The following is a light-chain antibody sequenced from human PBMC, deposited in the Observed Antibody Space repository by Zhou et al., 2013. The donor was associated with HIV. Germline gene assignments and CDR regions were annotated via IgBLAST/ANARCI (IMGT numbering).Light chain of an antibody. CDR1: QDISNY. Sequence: IHLTQSPSSLSPSVGDRVTITCQASQDISNYLNWYQQKPGKAPKLLIYKSSSLESGVPSRFSGSGSGTEFTLTISSLQPDDFATYYCQQYNSYSPYTFGQGTKLEIK. CDR3: QQYNSYSPYT. J-gene: IGKJ2*01. V-gene: IGKV1-5*03. CDR2: KSS.